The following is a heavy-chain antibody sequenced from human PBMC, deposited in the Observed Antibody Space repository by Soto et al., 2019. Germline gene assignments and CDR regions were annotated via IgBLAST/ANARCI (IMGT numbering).Heavy chain of an antibody. CDR2: IYYSGST. J-gene: IGHJ4*02. V-gene: IGHV4-39*01. CDR3: ARPNSGYDFYFDY. Sequence: QLQLQESGPGLVKPSETLSLTCTVSGGSISSSSYYWGWIRQPPGKGLEWIGSIYYSGSTYYNPPLKRRVTISVDTATNQFSLKLSAVTAADTAVYYCARPNSGYDFYFDYWGQGTLVTVSS. CDR1: GGSISSSSYY. D-gene: IGHD5-12*01.